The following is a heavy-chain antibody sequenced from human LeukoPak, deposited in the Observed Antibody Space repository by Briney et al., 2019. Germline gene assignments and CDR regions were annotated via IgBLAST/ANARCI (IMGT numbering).Heavy chain of an antibody. CDR3: AVNLTRHTFDI. V-gene: IGHV4-59*08. CDR2: IYYSGIT. CDR1: GGPISTYY. J-gene: IGHJ3*02. Sequence: SETLSLTCTVSGGPISTYYWSWIRQSPGKGLEWIGSIYYSGITNYHPSLNIRVTISVGTSKNQFSLELSSVTAADTAVYYCAVNLTRHTFDIWGQGTMVTVSS. D-gene: IGHD1-1*01.